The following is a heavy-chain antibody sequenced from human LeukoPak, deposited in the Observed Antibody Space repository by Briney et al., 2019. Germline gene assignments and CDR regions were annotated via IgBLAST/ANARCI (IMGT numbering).Heavy chain of an antibody. V-gene: IGHV1-8*01. J-gene: IGHJ4*02. CDR2: MNPNSGNT. CDR3: ARARRAWLLPPDY. D-gene: IGHD3-22*01. Sequence: ASVKVSCKASGYTFTSYDINWVRQATGQGLEWMGWMNPNSGNTGYAQKFQGRVTMTRNTSISTAYMELSSLRSEDTAVYYCARARRAWLLPPDYWGQGTLVTVSS. CDR1: GYTFTSYD.